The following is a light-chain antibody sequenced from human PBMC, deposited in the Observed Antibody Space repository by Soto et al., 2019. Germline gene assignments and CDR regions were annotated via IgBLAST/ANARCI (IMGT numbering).Light chain of an antibody. CDR2: EVS. J-gene: IGLJ1*01. Sequence: SSLKQPASASGAALQAGTIFCTGTSSDVGGYNYVSWYQQHPGKAPKLMIYEVSKRPSGVPDRFSGSKSGNTASLAVSGLQAEDEADYYCTSYAGSNNFFYVFGTGTKVTVL. V-gene: IGLV2-8*01. CDR1: SSDVGGYNY. CDR3: TSYAGSNNFFYV.